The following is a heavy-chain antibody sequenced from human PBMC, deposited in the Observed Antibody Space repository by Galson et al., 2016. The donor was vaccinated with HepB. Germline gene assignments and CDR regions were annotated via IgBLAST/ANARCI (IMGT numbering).Heavy chain of an antibody. D-gene: IGHD5-18*01. J-gene: IGHJ4*02. V-gene: IGHV3-66*01. Sequence: SLRLSCAASGFTVSWNYMSWVRQAPGKGLECVSVIYSGGDTYYAASVKGRFTISRDNSKNALYLQMNNLRAEDTAVYYCARKTDTAAPGDYWGQGTLVTVPS. CDR2: IYSGGDT. CDR1: GFTVSWNY. CDR3: ARKTDTAAPGDY.